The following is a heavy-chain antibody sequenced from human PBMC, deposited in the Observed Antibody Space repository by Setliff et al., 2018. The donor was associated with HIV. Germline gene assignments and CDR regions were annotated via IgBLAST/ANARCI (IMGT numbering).Heavy chain of an antibody. D-gene: IGHD3-10*01. Sequence: GGSLRLSCAASGFTFSSYGMHWVRQAPGKGLEWVAVIWYDGSNKYYADSVKGRFTISRDNAKNSLYLQMNSLRAEDTAVYYCARAWFGAPVDYWGQGTLVTVSS. CDR3: ARAWFGAPVDY. CDR2: IWYDGSNK. J-gene: IGHJ4*02. V-gene: IGHV3-33*01. CDR1: GFTFSSYG.